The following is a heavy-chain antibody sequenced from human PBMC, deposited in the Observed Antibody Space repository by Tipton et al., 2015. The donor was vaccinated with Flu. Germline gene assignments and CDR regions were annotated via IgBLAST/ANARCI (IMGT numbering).Heavy chain of an antibody. V-gene: IGHV4-39*07. J-gene: IGHJ4*02. Sequence: TLSLTCTVSGGSISSGTYHWGWIRQPPGKGLEWIETIYYSGSTYYNPSLKSRVTISVDTSKNQFSLKVSSVTAADTAIYYCARDPWAVPYYFDYWGQGTLITVSS. CDR1: GGSISSGTYH. D-gene: IGHD6-6*01. CDR2: IYYSGST. CDR3: ARDPWAVPYYFDY.